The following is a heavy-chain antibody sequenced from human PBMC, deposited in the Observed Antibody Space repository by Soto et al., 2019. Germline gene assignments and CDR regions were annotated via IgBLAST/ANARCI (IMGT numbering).Heavy chain of an antibody. CDR1: GGSISSSNW. D-gene: IGHD3-10*01. CDR2: IYHSGST. CDR3: ARNPHGSGSYYNWIDP. J-gene: IGHJ5*02. V-gene: IGHV4-4*02. Sequence: SETLSLTCAVSGGSISSSNWWSWVRQPPGKGLEWIGEIYHSGSTNYNPSLKSRVTISVDKSKNQFSLKLSSVTAADTAVYYCARNPHGSGSYYNWIDPSGQGTLVTVSS.